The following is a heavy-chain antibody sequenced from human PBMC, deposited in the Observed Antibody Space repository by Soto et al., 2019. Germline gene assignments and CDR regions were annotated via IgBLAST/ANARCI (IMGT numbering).Heavy chain of an antibody. D-gene: IGHD6-19*01. V-gene: IGHV5-51*01. CDR1: GYSFTSYW. Sequence: GESLKISCKGSGYSFTSYWIGWVRQMPGKGLEWMGIIYPGDSDTRYSPSFQGQVTISADKSISTAYLQWSSLKASDTAMYYCASVRSGWYRENAFDICGQGTMVPVSS. J-gene: IGHJ3*02. CDR3: ASVRSGWYRENAFDI. CDR2: IYPGDSDT.